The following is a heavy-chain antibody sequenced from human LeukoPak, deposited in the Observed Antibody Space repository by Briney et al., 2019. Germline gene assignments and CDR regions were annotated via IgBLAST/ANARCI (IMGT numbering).Heavy chain of an antibody. CDR3: ARVSTVTTHAFDI. Sequence: SQTLSLTCTVSGGSISSGDYYWSWIRQPPGKGLEWIGYIYYSGSTYYNPSLKSRVTISVDTSKNQFSLKLSSVTAADTAVYYCARVSTVTTHAFDIWGQGTMATVSS. CDR2: IYYSGST. J-gene: IGHJ3*02. CDR1: GGSISSGDYY. V-gene: IGHV4-30-4*01. D-gene: IGHD4-17*01.